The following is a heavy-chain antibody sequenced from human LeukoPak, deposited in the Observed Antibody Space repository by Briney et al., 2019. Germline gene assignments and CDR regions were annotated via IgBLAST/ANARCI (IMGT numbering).Heavy chain of an antibody. CDR1: GFTFSIYA. Sequence: PGGSLRLSCAASGFTFSIYAMSWVRQAPGKGLEWVSAISGSCGSTYSADSVKGRFTISRDNSKNTLYLQMNRLGDEDTPVYYCAKDEGGCYDSSGLDYWGQGTLVTVSS. CDR2: ISGSCGST. CDR3: AKDEGGCYDSSGLDY. J-gene: IGHJ4*02. V-gene: IGHV3-23*01. D-gene: IGHD3-22*01.